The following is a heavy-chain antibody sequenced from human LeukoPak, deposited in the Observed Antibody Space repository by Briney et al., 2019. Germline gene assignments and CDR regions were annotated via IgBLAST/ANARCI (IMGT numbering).Heavy chain of an antibody. D-gene: IGHD5-24*01. J-gene: IGHJ4*02. CDR2: IKGDGSYT. V-gene: IGHV3-7*01. CDR3: ARSRWAQSEFEY. Sequence: GGPLRLSCTASGFTFRTYWMSWVRQAPGKGPEWVASIKGDGSYTEYVDSVKGRFTISRDNAKNSVYLQMISLRVEDTAVYYCARSRWAQSEFEYWGRGTLVTVSS. CDR1: GFTFRTYW.